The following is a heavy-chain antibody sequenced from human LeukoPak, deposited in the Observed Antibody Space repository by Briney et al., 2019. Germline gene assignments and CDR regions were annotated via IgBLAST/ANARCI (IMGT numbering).Heavy chain of an antibody. V-gene: IGHV4-34*01. J-gene: IGHJ6*03. CDR1: GGSFSGYY. CDR3: ARCIYDFWSGSGHMDV. Sequence: PSETLSLTCAVYGGSFSGYYWSWIRQPPGKGLEWIGEINHSGSTNYNPSLKSRVTISVDTSKNQFSLKLSSVTAADTAVYYCARCIYDFWSGSGHMDVWGKGTTVTVSS. D-gene: IGHD3-3*01. CDR2: INHSGST.